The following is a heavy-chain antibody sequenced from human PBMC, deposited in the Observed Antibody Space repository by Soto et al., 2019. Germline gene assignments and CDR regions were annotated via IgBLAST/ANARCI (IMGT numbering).Heavy chain of an antibody. V-gene: IGHV4-31*03. J-gene: IGHJ4*02. D-gene: IGHD2-2*01. CDR1: GGSISSGGYY. CDR3: ARTPRY. Sequence: QVQLQESGPGLVKPSQTLSLTCTVSGGSISSGGYYWSWIRQHPGKGLEWIGEIYYRGSTYYNPSRKSRVTISVGTSKSQSSLKLSSVTAAGTAVFYCARTPRYGGQGTLVTFSS. CDR2: IYYRGST.